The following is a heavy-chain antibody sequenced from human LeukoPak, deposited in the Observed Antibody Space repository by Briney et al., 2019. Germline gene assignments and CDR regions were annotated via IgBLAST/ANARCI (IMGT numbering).Heavy chain of an antibody. D-gene: IGHD3-16*01. J-gene: IGHJ3*02. V-gene: IGHV1-2*02. CDR1: GYTFTGYY. CDR3: ATFVGVDDAFDI. CDR2: INPNNGGT. Sequence: GASVKVSCKASGYTFTGYYLHWVRQAPGEGLEWMGRINPNNGGTNYAQKFQDRVTMTRDTSISTAYMELSSLRSDDTAVYYCATFVGVDDAFDIWGQGTMVTVSS.